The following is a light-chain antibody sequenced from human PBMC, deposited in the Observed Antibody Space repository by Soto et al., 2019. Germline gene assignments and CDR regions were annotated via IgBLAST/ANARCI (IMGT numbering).Light chain of an antibody. J-gene: IGLJ1*01. CDR1: SSDVGGYNY. CDR2: EVN. CDR3: SSYGGSNVSV. V-gene: IGLV2-8*01. Sequence: QSALTQPPSASGSPGQSVTISCTGTSSDVGGYNYVSWYQQHPGKAPKVMIYEVNKRPSGVPGRFSGSKSGNTASLTVSGLQAEDEADYYCSSYGGSNVSVFGTGTKVTVL.